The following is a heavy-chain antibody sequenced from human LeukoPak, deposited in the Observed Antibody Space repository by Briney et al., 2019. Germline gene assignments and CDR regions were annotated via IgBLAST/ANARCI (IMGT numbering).Heavy chain of an antibody. J-gene: IGHJ1*01. CDR2: ISSSGNTI. Sequence: GGSRRLSCAASGFTFSSYEMNWVRQAPGKGLEWVSYISSSGNTIDYADSVKGRFTTSRDNAKNSLYLQMNSLRAEDTAVYYCARKNYDNSGYFHHWGQGTLVTVSS. V-gene: IGHV3-48*03. D-gene: IGHD3-22*01. CDR1: GFTFSSYE. CDR3: ARKNYDNSGYFHH.